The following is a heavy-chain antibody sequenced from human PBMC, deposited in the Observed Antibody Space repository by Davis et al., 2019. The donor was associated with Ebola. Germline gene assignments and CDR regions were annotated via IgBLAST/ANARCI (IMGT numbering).Heavy chain of an antibody. J-gene: IGHJ6*02. Sequence: GESLKISCQCSGYSFTRYWISWVRQMPGKGLEWMGRIDPSDSYTNYSPSFQGHVTISADKSISTAYLQWSSLKASDTAMYYCARHFRDVEMATFYGMDVWGQGTTVTVSS. CDR1: GYSFTRYW. D-gene: IGHD5-24*01. CDR2: IDPSDSYT. V-gene: IGHV5-10-1*01. CDR3: ARHFRDVEMATFYGMDV.